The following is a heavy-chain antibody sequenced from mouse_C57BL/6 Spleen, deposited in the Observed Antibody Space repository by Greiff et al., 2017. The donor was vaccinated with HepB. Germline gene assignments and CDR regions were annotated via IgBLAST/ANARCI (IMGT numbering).Heavy chain of an antibody. D-gene: IGHD2-4*01. Sequence: VQLQQSGAELVRPGSSVKLSCKASGYTFTSYWMDWVKQRPGQGLEWIGNIYPSDSETHYNQKFKDKATLTVDTSSSTAYMQLSSLTSEDSAVYCCARVDDDYALAYWGQGTMVTVSA. V-gene: IGHV1-61*01. CDR1: GYTFTSYW. CDR3: ARVDDDYALAY. J-gene: IGHJ3*01. CDR2: IYPSDSET.